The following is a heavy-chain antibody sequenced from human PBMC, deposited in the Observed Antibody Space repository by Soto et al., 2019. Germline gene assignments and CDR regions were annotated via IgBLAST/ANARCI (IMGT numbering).Heavy chain of an antibody. J-gene: IGHJ4*02. CDR2: IIPIFGTA. CDR3: AIEYSSSPPYYPIGY. Sequence: QVQLVQSGAEVKKPGSSVKVSCKASGGTFSSYSISWVRQAPGQGLEWMGGIIPIFGTANYAQKFQGRVTNTADESTSTAYMELSSLRSEDTAVYYCAIEYSSSPPYYPIGYWGQGTLVTVSS. CDR1: GGTFSSYS. V-gene: IGHV1-69*01. D-gene: IGHD6-6*01.